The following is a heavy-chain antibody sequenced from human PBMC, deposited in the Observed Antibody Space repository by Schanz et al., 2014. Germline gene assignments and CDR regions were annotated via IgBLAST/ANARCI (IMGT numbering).Heavy chain of an antibody. V-gene: IGHV1-3*04. CDR3: AKARRKSNCSGGRCFHCSYYGMDV. CDR2: INTGSGDT. Sequence: QVHLVQSGAEVKRPGASVKVSCKASEYSFTSYSMHWVRQAPGQRLEWMGWINTGSGDTKYSQNFQGRVTITRDTSASTAYMELSSLRAEDTAVYYCAKARRKSNCSGGRCFHCSYYGMDVWGQGTTVTVSS. J-gene: IGHJ6*02. CDR1: EYSFTSYS. D-gene: IGHD2-15*01.